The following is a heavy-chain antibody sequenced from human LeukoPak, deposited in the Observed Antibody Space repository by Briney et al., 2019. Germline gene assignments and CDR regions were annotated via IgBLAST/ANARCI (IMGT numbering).Heavy chain of an antibody. J-gene: IGHJ6*03. CDR1: GYTFTSYG. CDR3: AREYYGSGSRKKIYYMDV. V-gene: IGHV1-18*01. D-gene: IGHD3-10*01. CDR2: ISAYNGNT. Sequence: GASVKVSCKASGYTFTSYGISWVRQAPGQGLEWMGWISAYNGNTNYAQKLQGRVTMTTDTSTSTAYMELRSLRSDDTAVYYCAREYYGSGSRKKIYYMDVWGKGTTVTISS.